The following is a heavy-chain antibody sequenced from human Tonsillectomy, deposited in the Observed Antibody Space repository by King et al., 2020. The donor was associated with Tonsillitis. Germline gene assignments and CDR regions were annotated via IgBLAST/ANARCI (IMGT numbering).Heavy chain of an antibody. V-gene: IGHV4-39*07. J-gene: IGHJ6*02. D-gene: IGHD7-27*01. Sequence: QLQESGPGLVKPSETLSLTCTVSGGPISSSSYFWGWIRQPPGKGLEYIGMIYYSGGIYYNPSLKSRVTMSLDTSKNQFSLTLSSVTAADTAVYYWATDWGSDYYGMDVWGQGTTVTVSS. CDR1: GGPISSSSYF. CDR3: ATDWGSDYYGMDV. CDR2: IYYSGGI.